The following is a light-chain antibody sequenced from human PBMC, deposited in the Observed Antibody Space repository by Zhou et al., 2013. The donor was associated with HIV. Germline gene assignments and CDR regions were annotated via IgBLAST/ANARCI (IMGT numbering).Light chain of an antibody. CDR2: DAS. J-gene: IGKJ1*01. CDR3: QQYGSSPWT. CDR1: QSVSSNY. Sequence: DIVLRQSPGTLSLSPGERATLSCRASQSVSSNYLAWYQQKPGQAPRLLIYDASIRPTGIPDRFSGSGSGTDFTLTIARLEPEDFAVYYCQQYGSSPWTFGQGTKVEIK. V-gene: IGKV3-20*01.